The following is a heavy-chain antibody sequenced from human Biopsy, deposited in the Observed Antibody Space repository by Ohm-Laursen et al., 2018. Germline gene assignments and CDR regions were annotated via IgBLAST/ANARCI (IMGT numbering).Heavy chain of an antibody. D-gene: IGHD3-3*01. CDR1: GGPSSNYA. J-gene: IGHJ4*02. Sequence: SSVKVSCKASGGPSSNYAFSWVRQAPGQGLEWVGRILPILGHLNYAQRFQGRVSITADKSTTYVYMELSRLTSGDTAVYYCAADADGYYTEFDYWGPGTLVTVSS. CDR3: AADADGYYTEFDY. V-gene: IGHV1-69*04. CDR2: ILPILGHL.